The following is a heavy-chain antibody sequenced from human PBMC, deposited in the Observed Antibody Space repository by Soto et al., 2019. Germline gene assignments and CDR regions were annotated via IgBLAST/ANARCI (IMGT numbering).Heavy chain of an antibody. Sequence: SVKVSCKASGGTFSSYAISWVRRAPGQGLEWMGGIIPIFGTANYAQKFQGRVTITADESTSTAYMELSSLRSEDTAVYYCASCSGGSCYPTLALDYWGQGTLVTVSS. CDR1: GGTFSSYA. CDR2: IIPIFGTA. CDR3: ASCSGGSCYPTLALDY. V-gene: IGHV1-69*13. D-gene: IGHD2-15*01. J-gene: IGHJ4*02.